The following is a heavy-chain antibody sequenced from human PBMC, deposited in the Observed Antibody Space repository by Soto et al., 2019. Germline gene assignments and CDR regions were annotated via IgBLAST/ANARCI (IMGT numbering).Heavy chain of an antibody. CDR1: GFTFSSYS. CDR3: ARSIAVAGPFDY. D-gene: IGHD6-19*01. J-gene: IGHJ4*02. V-gene: IGHV3-21*01. Sequence: GGSLRLSCAASGFTFSSYSMNWVRQAPGKGLEWVAFISSDGSNIYYADSVKGRFTISRDNSKNTLYLQMNSLRAEDTAVYYCARSIAVAGPFDYWGQGTLVTVSS. CDR2: ISSDGSNI.